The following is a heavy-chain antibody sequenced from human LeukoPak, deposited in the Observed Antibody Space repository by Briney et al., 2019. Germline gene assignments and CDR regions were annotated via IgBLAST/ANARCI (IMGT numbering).Heavy chain of an antibody. CDR1: GYTFTSYD. Sequence: ASVKVSCKASGYTFTSYDINWVRQATGQGLEWMGWMNPNSGNTGYAQKFQGRVTITRNTSISTAYMELSSLRSEDTAVYYCAREMGTVTTLESDYWGQGTLVTVSS. J-gene: IGHJ4*02. D-gene: IGHD4-11*01. CDR3: AREMGTVTTLESDY. V-gene: IGHV1-8*03. CDR2: MNPNSGNT.